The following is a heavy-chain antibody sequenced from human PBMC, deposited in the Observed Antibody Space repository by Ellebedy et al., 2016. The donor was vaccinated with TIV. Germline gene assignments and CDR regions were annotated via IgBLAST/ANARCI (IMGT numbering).Heavy chain of an antibody. V-gene: IGHV1-2*02. CDR2: INPNSGAT. Sequence: AASVKVSCKASGYTFTGYYMHWVRQAPGQGLEWMGWINPNSGATNYAQKFQGRVTMTRDTSISTAYMELSRLRSDDTAVYYCARARGGYYDSSGYPGGYWGQGTLVTVSS. J-gene: IGHJ4*02. CDR3: ARARGGYYDSSGYPGGY. D-gene: IGHD3-22*01. CDR1: GYTFTGYY.